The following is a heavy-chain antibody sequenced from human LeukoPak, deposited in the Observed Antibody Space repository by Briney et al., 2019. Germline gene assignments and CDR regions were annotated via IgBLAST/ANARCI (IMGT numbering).Heavy chain of an antibody. CDR3: ARDGADFWSGYLVYYYYYYMDV. J-gene: IGHJ6*03. CDR2: ISWDGGST. V-gene: IGHV3-43D*03. CDR1: GFTFDDYA. D-gene: IGHD3-3*01. Sequence: PGGSLRLSCAASGFTFDDYAMHWVRQAPGKGLEWVSLISWDGGSTYYADSVKGRFTISRDNSKNSLYLQMNSLRAEDTALYYCARDGADFWSGYLVYYYYYYMDVWGKGTTVTVSS.